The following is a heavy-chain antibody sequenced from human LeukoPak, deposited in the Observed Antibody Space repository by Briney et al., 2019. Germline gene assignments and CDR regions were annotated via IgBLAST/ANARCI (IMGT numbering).Heavy chain of an antibody. CDR3: ARDPAKFWSGHDY. CDR1: GFTFSSYA. CDR2: ISYDGSNK. J-gene: IGHJ4*02. D-gene: IGHD3-3*01. V-gene: IGHV3-30*04. Sequence: GGSLRLSCAASGFTFSSYAMHWVRQAPGKGLEWVAVISYDGSNKYYADSVKGRFTISRDNSKNTLYVQMNSLRAEDTAVYYCARDPAKFWSGHDYWGQGTLVTVSS.